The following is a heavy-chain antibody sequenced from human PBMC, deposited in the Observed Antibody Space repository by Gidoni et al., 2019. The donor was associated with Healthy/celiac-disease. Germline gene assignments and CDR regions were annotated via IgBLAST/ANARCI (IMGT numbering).Heavy chain of an antibody. J-gene: IGHJ6*02. CDR1: GYTFPSYA. V-gene: IGHV1-3*01. Sequence: QVQLVQSGAAVKKPGASVKVSCKASGYTFPSYAMHWVRQAPGQRLEWMGWINAGNGNKKYSQKFQGRVSITRDTSASTAYMELSSLRSEDTAVYYCARVVAFYGSGRGNGMDVWGQGTTVTVSS. D-gene: IGHD3-10*01. CDR3: ARVVAFYGSGRGNGMDV. CDR2: INAGNGNK.